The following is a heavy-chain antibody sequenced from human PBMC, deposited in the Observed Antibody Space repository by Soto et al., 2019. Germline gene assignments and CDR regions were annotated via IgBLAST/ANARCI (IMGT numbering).Heavy chain of an antibody. CDR3: ARSLYYDFWSGYYRPYFDY. V-gene: IGHV3-66*01. J-gene: IGHJ4*02. D-gene: IGHD3-3*01. CDR2: IYSGGST. CDR1: EFTVSSNY. Sequence: GGSLRLSCSASEFTVSSNYMSWVRRAPGKGLEWVSVIYSGGSTYYADSVKGRFTISRDNSKNTLYLQMNSLRAEDTAVYYCARSLYYDFWSGYYRPYFDYWGQGTLVTVS.